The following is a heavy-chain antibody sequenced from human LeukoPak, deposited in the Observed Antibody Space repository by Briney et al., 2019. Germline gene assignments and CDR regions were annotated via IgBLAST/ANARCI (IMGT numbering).Heavy chain of an antibody. CDR2: ISGGSTVI. V-gene: IGHV3-48*01. D-gene: IGHD5-18*01. CDR1: GFTFSSYN. Sequence: PGGPLRLSCAASGFTFSSYNMNWVRQAPGKGLEWVSYISGGSTVIDYADSVKGRFTISRDNAKNSLYLQMNSLRGEDTAVYYCARTRGYNYGYSDDWGQGTLVTVSS. J-gene: IGHJ4*02. CDR3: ARTRGYNYGYSDD.